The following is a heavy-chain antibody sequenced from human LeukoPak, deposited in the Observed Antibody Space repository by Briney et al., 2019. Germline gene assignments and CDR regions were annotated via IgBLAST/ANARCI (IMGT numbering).Heavy chain of an antibody. Sequence: GGSLRLSCAASGFTFSSYAMSWVRQAPGKGLEWVAVLSYDGTNKYYADSVKGRFTISRDNSKNTLYLQMNSLRAEDTAVYYCARGSNPKTYDYWSGPEFQYWGQGTQVTVSS. V-gene: IGHV3-30-3*01. D-gene: IGHD3-3*01. J-gene: IGHJ1*01. CDR1: GFTFSSYA. CDR3: ARGSNPKTYDYWSGPEFQY. CDR2: LSYDGTNK.